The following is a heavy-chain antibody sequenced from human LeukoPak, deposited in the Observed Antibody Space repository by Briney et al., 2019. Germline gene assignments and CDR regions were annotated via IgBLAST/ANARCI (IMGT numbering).Heavy chain of an antibody. CDR2: MSYDGSNK. CDR1: GFTFSSYG. D-gene: IGHD4-17*01. V-gene: IGHV3-30*03. J-gene: IGHJ4*02. Sequence: GSTLRLSCASSGFTFSSYGMHGVPQARGKGREWVAVMSYDGSNKLYGDSVKGRFTISRDNSKSPLYLQMGSLRGEDTAVYYSARGRVTVTTQEFDYWGQGTLVTVPS. CDR3: ARGRVTVTTQEFDY.